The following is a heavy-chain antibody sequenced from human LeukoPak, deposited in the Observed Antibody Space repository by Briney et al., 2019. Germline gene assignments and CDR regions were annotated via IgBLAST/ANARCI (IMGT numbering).Heavy chain of an antibody. J-gene: IGHJ4*02. CDR1: GFTFSNYW. CDR3: ARDKSVGATPFDY. Sequence: GGSLRLSCAASGFTFSNYWMGWVRQAPGKGLERVANIKQDGSEKYYVDSVKGRFTISRDNAKKSLYLQMNSLRAEDTAVYYCARDKSVGATPFDYWGQGTLVTVSS. V-gene: IGHV3-7*05. D-gene: IGHD1-26*01. CDR2: IKQDGSEK.